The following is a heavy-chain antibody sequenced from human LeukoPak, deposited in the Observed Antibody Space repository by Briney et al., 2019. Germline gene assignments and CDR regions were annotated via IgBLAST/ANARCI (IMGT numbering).Heavy chain of an antibody. CDR2: IYYSGST. Sequence: SETLSLTCTVSGYSISSSTYYWGWIRQPPGKGLEWIGSIYYSGSTYYNPSLKSRVTISVDTSKNQFSLKLSSLTAADTAVYYCARGFAGDGYNFDYWGQGTLVTVSS. J-gene: IGHJ4*02. V-gene: IGHV4-39*07. CDR3: ARGFAGDGYNFDY. CDR1: GYSISSSTYY. D-gene: IGHD5-24*01.